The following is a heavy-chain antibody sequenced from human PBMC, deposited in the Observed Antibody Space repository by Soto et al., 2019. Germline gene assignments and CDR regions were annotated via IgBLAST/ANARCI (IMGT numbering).Heavy chain of an antibody. CDR1: GYAFTSYG. CDR3: ARDKRVSLVIMSPYYSYGMDV. V-gene: IGHV1-18*01. J-gene: IGHJ6*02. CDR2: ISAYNGNT. Sequence: GASVKVSCKASGYAFTSYGISWVRQAPGQGLEWMGWISAYNGNTNYAQKLQGRVTMTTDTYKGTAYMELRSLRSDDTAVYYSARDKRVSLVIMSPYYSYGMDVWG. D-gene: IGHD3-9*01.